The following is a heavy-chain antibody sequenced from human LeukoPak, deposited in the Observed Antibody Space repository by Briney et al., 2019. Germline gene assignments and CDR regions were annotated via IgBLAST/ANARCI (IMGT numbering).Heavy chain of an antibody. CDR3: ARAQGGYNPSYFDY. V-gene: IGHV5-51*01. CDR1: GYSYTSYW. CDR2: IYPGDSDT. Sequence: WESLKIARKGSGYSYTSYWIGWGRQIPRKGLEWMGIIYPGDSDTRYSPSFQGQVTISADKSISTAYLQWSSLKASDTAMYYCARAQGGYNPSYFDYWGQGTLVTVSS. D-gene: IGHD5-24*01. J-gene: IGHJ4*02.